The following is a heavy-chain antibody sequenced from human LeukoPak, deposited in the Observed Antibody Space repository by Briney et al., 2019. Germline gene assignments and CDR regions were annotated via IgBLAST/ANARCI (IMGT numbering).Heavy chain of an antibody. J-gene: IGHJ4*02. CDR2: IWYDGSNK. D-gene: IGHD4-17*01. V-gene: IGHV3-33*01. Sequence: GRSLRPSCAASGFTFSSYGMYWVRQAPGKGLEWAAVIWYDGSNKYYADSVKGRFTISRDNSKNTLYLQMNSLRAEDTAVYYCARDPDYGDERSFDYWGQGTLVTVSS. CDR1: GFTFSSYG. CDR3: ARDPDYGDERSFDY.